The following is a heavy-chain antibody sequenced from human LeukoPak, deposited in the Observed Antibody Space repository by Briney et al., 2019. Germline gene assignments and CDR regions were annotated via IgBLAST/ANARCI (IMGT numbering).Heavy chain of an antibody. CDR1: GGSISSSNW. Sequence: SETLSLTCAVSGGSISSSNWWSWVRQPPGKGLEWIGEIYHSGSTNYNPSLKSRVTISVDKSKNQFSLKLSSVTAADTAVYYCARGPGSGSYRWFDPWGQGTLVTVSS. D-gene: IGHD3-10*01. CDR2: IYHSGST. V-gene: IGHV4-4*02. J-gene: IGHJ5*02. CDR3: ARGPGSGSYRWFDP.